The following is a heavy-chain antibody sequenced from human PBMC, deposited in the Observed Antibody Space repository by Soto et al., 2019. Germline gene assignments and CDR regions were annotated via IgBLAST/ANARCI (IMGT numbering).Heavy chain of an antibody. D-gene: IGHD3-10*01. CDR3: ARDYYGSGSYRQAYYYYGMDV. V-gene: IGHV4-31*03. CDR2: IYYSGST. J-gene: IGHJ6*02. CDR1: GGSLSSGGFY. Sequence: PSETPSPPCTFSGGSLSSGGFYWGWVRPHPGEGLGWIGYIYYSGSTYYNPSLKSRVTISVDTSKNQFSLKLSSVTAADTAVYYCARDYYGSGSYRQAYYYYGMDVWGQGTTVTVSS.